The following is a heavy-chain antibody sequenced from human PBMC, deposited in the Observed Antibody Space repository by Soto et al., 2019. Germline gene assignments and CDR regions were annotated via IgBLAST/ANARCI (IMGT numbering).Heavy chain of an antibody. D-gene: IGHD7-27*01. CDR1: GFTVSNNY. CDR3: TRRPGS. V-gene: IGHV3-66*01. CDR2: IYSGGNT. Sequence: EVQLVESGGGLVQPGESLRLSCAASGFTVSNNYMSWVGQAPGKGLEWVSFIYSGGNTYYADSVKGRFTISRDKFKNTLYLQMNNLRVEDTAVYYCTRRPGSWGQGTLVTVSS. J-gene: IGHJ5*02.